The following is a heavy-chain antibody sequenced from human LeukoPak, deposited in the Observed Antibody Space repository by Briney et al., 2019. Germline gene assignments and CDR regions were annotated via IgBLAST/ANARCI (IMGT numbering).Heavy chain of an antibody. Sequence: SSETLSLTCTVSGGSISSSSYYWGWLRQPPGKGLEWIGSIYYSGSTYYNPSLKSRVTISVDTSKNQFSLKLSSVAAADTAVYYCARHPGSMYYFDYWGQGTLVTVSS. CDR1: GGSISSSSYY. CDR3: ARHPGSMYYFDY. D-gene: IGHD3-10*01. V-gene: IGHV4-39*01. CDR2: IYYSGST. J-gene: IGHJ4*02.